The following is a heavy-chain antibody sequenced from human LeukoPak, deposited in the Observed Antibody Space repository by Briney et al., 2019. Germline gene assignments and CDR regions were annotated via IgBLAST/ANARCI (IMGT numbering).Heavy chain of an antibody. CDR1: GFSFSDAW. D-gene: IGHD1-26*01. CDR3: TTRDYSATYYAFDY. CDR2: IKSKTDGATT. J-gene: IGHJ4*02. V-gene: IGHV3-15*07. Sequence: GGSLRLSCVVSGFSFSDAWMNWVRQAPGKRLEWVGRIKSKTDGATTDYIAPVRGRFTISRDDSKNTMYLQMKSLTAEDTAVYYCTTRDYSATYYAFDYWGQGTLVTVS.